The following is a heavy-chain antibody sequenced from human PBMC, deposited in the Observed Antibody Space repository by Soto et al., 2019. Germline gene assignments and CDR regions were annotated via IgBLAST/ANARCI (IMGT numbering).Heavy chain of an antibody. CDR2: IYYSGST. J-gene: IGHJ3*02. CDR3: ARDKYAAYCAGDCYSDAFDI. D-gene: IGHD2-21*02. V-gene: IGHV4-30-4*01. CDR1: GGSISSGDYY. Sequence: PSETLSLTCTVSGGSISSGDYYWSWIRQPPGKGLEWIGYIYYSGSTYYNPSLKSRVTISVDTSKNQFSLKLSSVTAADTAVYYCARDKYAAYCAGDCYSDAFDIWGQGTMVTVSS.